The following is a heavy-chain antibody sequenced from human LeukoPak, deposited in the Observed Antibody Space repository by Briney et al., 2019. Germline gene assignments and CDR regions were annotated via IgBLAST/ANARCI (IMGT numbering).Heavy chain of an antibody. Sequence: GGSLRLSCAASGFTFSSYGMHWVRQAPGKGLEWVAFIRYDGSNKYYADSVKGRFTISRDNSKNTLYLQMNSLRAEDTAVYYCAKDGANSSGYYYYYYMDVWGKGTTVTISS. V-gene: IGHV3-30*02. CDR1: GFTFSSYG. CDR3: AKDGANSSGYYYYYYMDV. J-gene: IGHJ6*03. D-gene: IGHD3-22*01. CDR2: IRYDGSNK.